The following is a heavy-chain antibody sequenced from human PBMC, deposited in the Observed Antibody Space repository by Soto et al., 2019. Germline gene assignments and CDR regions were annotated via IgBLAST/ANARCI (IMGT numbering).Heavy chain of an antibody. J-gene: IGHJ6*03. CDR1: GYTFTSYG. D-gene: IGHD3-3*01. Sequence: ASVKVSCKASGYTFTSYGISWVRQAPGQGLEWMGWISAYNGNTNYAQKLQGRVTMTTDTSTSTAYMELRSLRSDDTAVYYCARDAITIFGVVMRPYYYYYMDVWGKGTTVTVSS. CDR2: ISAYNGNT. V-gene: IGHV1-18*01. CDR3: ARDAITIFGVVMRPYYYYYMDV.